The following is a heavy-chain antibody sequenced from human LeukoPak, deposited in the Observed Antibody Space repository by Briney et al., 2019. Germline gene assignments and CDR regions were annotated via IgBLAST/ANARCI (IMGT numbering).Heavy chain of an antibody. CDR3: VRDENYGIYINFDF. CDR1: GYTFTSYG. V-gene: IGHV1-18*01. Sequence: ASVKVSCKASGYTFTSYGISWVRQAPGQGLEWMGWISAYNGNTNYAQNFQGRVSMTIDTSTSTAYMDLRNLRSDDTAVYFCVRDENYGIYINFDFWGQGTLVTVSS. CDR2: ISAYNGNT. D-gene: IGHD4-17*01. J-gene: IGHJ4*02.